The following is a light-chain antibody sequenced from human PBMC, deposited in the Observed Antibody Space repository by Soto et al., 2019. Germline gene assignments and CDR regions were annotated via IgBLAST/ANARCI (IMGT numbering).Light chain of an antibody. CDR1: QSISDS. CDR3: QQYNNWPRAT. J-gene: IGKJ4*01. V-gene: IGKV3-15*01. CDR2: RAS. Sequence: EIVMTQSPATLSLSPGERATLSCRASQSISDSVAWYQQKPGQAPRLLIFRASTRATGFPARFSGSGSGTEFNLTISSLQSEDFAIYYCQQYNNWPRATLGGGTKVDIK.